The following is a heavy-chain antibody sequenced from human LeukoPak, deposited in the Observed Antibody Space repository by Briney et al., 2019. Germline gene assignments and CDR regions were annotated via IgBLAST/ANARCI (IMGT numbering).Heavy chain of an antibody. D-gene: IGHD3-22*01. CDR2: IYYSGST. J-gene: IGHJ4*02. CDR3: ARSYFYESSGFFDY. Sequence: SETLSLTCTVSGGSIRSYYWSWIRQPPGKGLEWIGYIYYSGSTNYNPSLKSRVTISVDTSKNQFSLKLSSVTAADTAVYYCARSYFYESSGFFDYWGQGTLVTVSS. V-gene: IGHV4-59*08. CDR1: GGSIRSYY.